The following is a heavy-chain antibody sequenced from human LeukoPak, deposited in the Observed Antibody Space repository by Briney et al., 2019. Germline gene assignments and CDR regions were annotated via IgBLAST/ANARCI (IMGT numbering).Heavy chain of an antibody. Sequence: PGGSLRLSCAASGFTFSSYAMSWVRQAPGKGLEWVSAISGSGGSTYYADSVKGRFTISRDNSKNTLYLQMNSLRAEDTAVYYCAKAISDRWIRGDWFDPWGQGTLVTVSS. CDR1: GFTFSSYA. D-gene: IGHD4-23*01. CDR3: AKAISDRWIRGDWFDP. V-gene: IGHV3-23*01. J-gene: IGHJ5*02. CDR2: ISGSGGST.